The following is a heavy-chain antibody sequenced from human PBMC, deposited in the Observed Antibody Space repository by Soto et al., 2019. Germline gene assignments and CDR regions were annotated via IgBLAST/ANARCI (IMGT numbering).Heavy chain of an antibody. J-gene: IGHJ4*02. CDR3: AHRRLEYSSSWSYYFDY. CDR2: IYWDDDK. D-gene: IGHD6-13*01. Sequence: QITLKESGPTLVKPTQTLTLTCTFSGFSLSTSGVGVGWIRQPPGKALEWLALIYWDDDKRYSPSLKSRLTITKDTSKNQVVLTMTNMDPVDTATYYCAHRRLEYSSSWSYYFDYWGQGTLVTVSS. V-gene: IGHV2-5*02. CDR1: GFSLSTSGVG.